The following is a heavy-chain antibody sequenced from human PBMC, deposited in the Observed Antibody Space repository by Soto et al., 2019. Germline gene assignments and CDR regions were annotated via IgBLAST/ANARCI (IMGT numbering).Heavy chain of an antibody. CDR2: IIPIFGTA. V-gene: IGHV1-69*12. D-gene: IGHD4-17*01. CDR1: GGTFSSYA. J-gene: IGHJ1*01. Sequence: QVQLVQSGAEVKKPGSAVKVSCKASGGTFSSYAISWVRQAPGQGLEWMGGIIPIFGTANYAKKFPGRVTITADESTSTAYMELSSLRSEDTAVYYCARDTADYGGNPPYFLHWGQGTLVTVSS. CDR3: ARDTADYGGNPPYFLH.